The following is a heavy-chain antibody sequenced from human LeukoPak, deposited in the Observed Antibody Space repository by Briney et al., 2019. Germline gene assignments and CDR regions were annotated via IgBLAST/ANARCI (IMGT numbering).Heavy chain of an antibody. D-gene: IGHD3-3*01. J-gene: IGHJ4*02. V-gene: IGHV3-23*01. CDR2: ISGSSVTT. Sequence: GGSLRLSCAASGFTFRSYVMSWVRQAPGKGLEWVSTISGSSVTTYYADSVKGRFTISRDNSKNTLYLQMNSLRAEDTAVYYCAKGGSVSGYYRGAFDYWGQGTLVTVSS. CDR1: GFTFRSYV. CDR3: AKGGSVSGYYRGAFDY.